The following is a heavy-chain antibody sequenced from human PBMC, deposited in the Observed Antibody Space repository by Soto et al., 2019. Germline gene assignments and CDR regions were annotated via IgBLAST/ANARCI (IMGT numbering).Heavy chain of an antibody. J-gene: IGHJ4*02. CDR2: ISSSSSYI. Sequence: EVQLVESGGGLVKPGGSLRLSGAASGFTFSSYSTNWVRQAPGKGLEWVSSISSSSSYIYYADSVKGRFTISRDNAKNSLYLQMNSLRAEDTAVYYCARGYYDSSGYYKDYWGQGTLVTVSS. D-gene: IGHD3-22*01. CDR1: GFTFSSYS. CDR3: ARGYYDSSGYYKDY. V-gene: IGHV3-21*01.